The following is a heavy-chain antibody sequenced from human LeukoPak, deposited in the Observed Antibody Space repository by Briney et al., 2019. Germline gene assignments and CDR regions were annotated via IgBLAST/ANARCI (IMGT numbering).Heavy chain of an antibody. V-gene: IGHV4-61*02. CDR1: GASISSGSYY. J-gene: IGHJ3*02. Sequence: SETLSLTCTVSGASISSGSYYWSWIRQPAGKGLEWVGRVYTSGSTNYNPSLKNRVTMSVDTSKNQFSLKLTSVTAADTAVHYCSRRGYSGYDPAFDIWGQGTMVTVSS. CDR3: SRRGYSGYDPAFDI. D-gene: IGHD5-12*01. CDR2: VYTSGST.